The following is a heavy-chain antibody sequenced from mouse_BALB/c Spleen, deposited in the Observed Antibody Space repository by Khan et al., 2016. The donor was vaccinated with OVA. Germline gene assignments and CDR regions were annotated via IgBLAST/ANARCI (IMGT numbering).Heavy chain of an antibody. CDR3: SRVYFGYFDY. CDR1: GFTFSKYA. CDR2: ISSGGGSYI. D-gene: IGHD1-1*01. Sequence: EVELVESGGGLVKPGDSLKLSCAASGFTFSKYAMSWVRQTPEKRLEWVATISSGGGSYIYYPDSVKGRITIFSANAKETHYLQMSQLGEEDTSMYYCSRVYFGYFDYWGQGTTLTVSS. J-gene: IGHJ2*01. V-gene: IGHV5-9-3*01.